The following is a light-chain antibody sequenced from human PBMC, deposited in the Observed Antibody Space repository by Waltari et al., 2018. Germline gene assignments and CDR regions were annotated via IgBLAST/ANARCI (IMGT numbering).Light chain of an antibody. J-gene: IGKJ1*01. Sequence: DPQLTQSPSSLSASAGDRVTITCRASQDISSYLAWYQQKPGKVPKLLIYHASTVQSGVPSRFSGSGSGTDFTLTISSLQPEYVATYYCQMGQTFGQGTKVEIK. CDR3: QMGQT. V-gene: IGKV1-27*01. CDR2: HAS. CDR1: QDISSY.